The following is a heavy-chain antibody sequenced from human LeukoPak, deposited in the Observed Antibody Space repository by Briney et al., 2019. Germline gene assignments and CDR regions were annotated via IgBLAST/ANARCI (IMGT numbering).Heavy chain of an antibody. CDR1: GASVSNYF. D-gene: IGHD3-16*02. CDR3: ARLGGYHDPPDY. J-gene: IGHJ4*02. CDR2: IYYTGST. V-gene: IGHV4-59*08. Sequence: SETLSLTCTVSGASVSNYFWSWIRQPPGKGLEWIGYIYYTGSTNYNPSLESRVTISVDTSKNHFSLKLSSVTAADTAVYYCARLGGYHDPPDYWGQGTLVTVSS.